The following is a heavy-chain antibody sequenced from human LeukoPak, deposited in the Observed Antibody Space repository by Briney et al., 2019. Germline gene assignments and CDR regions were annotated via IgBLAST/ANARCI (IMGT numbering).Heavy chain of an antibody. V-gene: IGHV4-34*01. Sequence: SETLSLTCAVYGGSFSDYYWNWIRHTPEKGLEWIGEMNPSGSTKYNPSLKSRVTISVDTSKNQFSLKLSSVTAADTAVYYCARGRQDVTMIVVVMTAVSYYLDVWGKGTTVTVS. D-gene: IGHD3-22*01. J-gene: IGHJ6*03. CDR2: MNPSGST. CDR1: GGSFSDYY. CDR3: ARGRQDVTMIVVVMTAVSYYLDV.